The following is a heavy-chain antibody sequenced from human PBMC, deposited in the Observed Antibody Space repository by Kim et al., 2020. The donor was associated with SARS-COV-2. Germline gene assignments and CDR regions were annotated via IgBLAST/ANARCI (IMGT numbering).Heavy chain of an antibody. CDR1: GYTFTSYG. CDR2: ISAYSGNT. CDR3: AKDAPQARLPDY. J-gene: IGHJ4*02. V-gene: IGHV1-18*01. D-gene: IGHD6-6*01. Sequence: ASVKVSCKASGYTFTSYGINWVRQAHGQGLEWMGWISAYSGNTNYAQKLQGRVTMTTDTSTSTAYMELRSLRSDDTAMYYCAKDAPQARLPDYWGQGTLVTVSS.